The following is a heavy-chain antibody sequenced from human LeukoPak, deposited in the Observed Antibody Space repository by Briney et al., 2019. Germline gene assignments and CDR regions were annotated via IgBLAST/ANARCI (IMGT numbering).Heavy chain of an antibody. J-gene: IGHJ4*02. Sequence: PSETLSLTCTVSGGSISSSSYYWGWIRQPPGKGLEWIGSIYYSGSTYYNPSLKSRVTISVDTSKNQFSLKPSSVTAADTAIYYCARHRGGSADYWGQGTLVTVSS. CDR3: ARHRGGSADY. CDR1: GGSISSSSYY. D-gene: IGHD3-16*01. V-gene: IGHV4-39*01. CDR2: IYYSGST.